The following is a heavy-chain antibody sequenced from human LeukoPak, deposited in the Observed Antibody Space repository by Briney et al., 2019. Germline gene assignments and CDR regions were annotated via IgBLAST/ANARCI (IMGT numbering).Heavy chain of an antibody. D-gene: IGHD3-22*01. V-gene: IGHV3-73*01. CDR1: GFTFSGSA. Sequence: PGGSLRLSCAASGFTFSGSAMHWVRQASGKGLEWVGRIRSKANSYATAYAASVKGRFTISRDDSKNTAYLQMNSPKTEDTAVYYCSGSNYYDSSGYSDYWGQGTLVTVSS. J-gene: IGHJ4*02. CDR2: IRSKANSYAT. CDR3: SGSNYYDSSGYSDY.